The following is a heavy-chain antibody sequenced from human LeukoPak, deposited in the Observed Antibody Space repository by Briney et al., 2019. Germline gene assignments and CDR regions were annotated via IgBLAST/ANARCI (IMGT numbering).Heavy chain of an antibody. J-gene: IGHJ4*02. CDR2: IYSGGGT. V-gene: IGHV3-66*01. CDR3: AGAGFCSGGSCYLIY. CDR1: GFTFSSYA. Sequence: GGSLRLSCSASGFTFSSYAMHWVRQAPGKGLEWVSVIYSGGGTYYADSVKGRFTISRDNSKNTLYLQMNSLRAEDTAVYYCAGAGFCSGGSCYLIYWGQGTLVTVSS. D-gene: IGHD2-15*01.